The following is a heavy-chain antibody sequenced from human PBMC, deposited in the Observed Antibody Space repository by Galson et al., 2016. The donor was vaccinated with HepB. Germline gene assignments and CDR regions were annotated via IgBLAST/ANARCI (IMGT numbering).Heavy chain of an antibody. Sequence: SVKVSCKASGGTFSSHTISWVRQAPGQGLEWMGGIIPISVTTKYAQKFQGRVTISADESTTTAYMELSSLRSEDTAVYYCARVGGYVWGRYRSPRAFDVWGQGTMVTVSS. D-gene: IGHD3-16*02. CDR1: GGTFSSHT. V-gene: IGHV1-69*13. CDR3: ARVGGYVWGRYRSPRAFDV. CDR2: IIPISVTT. J-gene: IGHJ3*01.